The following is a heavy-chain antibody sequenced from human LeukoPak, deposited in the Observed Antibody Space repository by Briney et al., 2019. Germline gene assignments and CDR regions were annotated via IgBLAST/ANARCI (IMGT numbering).Heavy chain of an antibody. CDR3: ARNGQQWPVYSCDD. CDR2: IWYAGNNK. J-gene: IGHJ4*02. CDR1: GFNFSSFG. V-gene: IGHV3-33*01. D-gene: IGHD6-19*01. Sequence: GGSLRLSCAASGFNFSSFGMHCVRQAPGKGLEWVAVIWYAGNNKYYADSMKGRFTISRDNSKNTLYLHMNSLRAEDTAVYYCARNGQQWPVYSCDDWGQGTLVTVSS.